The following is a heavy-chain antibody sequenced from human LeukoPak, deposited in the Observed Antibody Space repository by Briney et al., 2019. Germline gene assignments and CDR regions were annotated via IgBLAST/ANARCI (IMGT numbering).Heavy chain of an antibody. CDR3: AKTHLVRYYYYYGMDV. V-gene: IGHV3-23*01. CDR2: ISGSGGST. D-gene: IGHD6-6*01. CDR1: GFTFSSYA. Sequence: GGSLRLSCAASGFTFSSYALSWVGQAPGKGLEWVSAISGSGGSTYYADSVKGRFTISRDNSKNTLYLQMNSLRAEDTAVYYCAKTHLVRYYYYYGMDVWGQGTTVTVSS. J-gene: IGHJ6*02.